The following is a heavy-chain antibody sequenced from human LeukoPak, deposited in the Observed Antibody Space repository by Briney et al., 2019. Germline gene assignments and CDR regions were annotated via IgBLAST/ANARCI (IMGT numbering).Heavy chain of an antibody. V-gene: IGHV3-74*01. CDR2: INSDGSST. CDR3: ARGGAYSNTWYVY. CDR1: GLTFSSHW. D-gene: IGHD4-11*01. Sequence: TGGSLSLSCAASGLTFSSHWMHWVRKAPGKGLVCLSHINSDGSSTSYADSVRGRFTISRDSAKNTLYLQMNSLRAEDTALYYCARGGAYSNTWYVYWGQGTLVTVSS. J-gene: IGHJ4*02.